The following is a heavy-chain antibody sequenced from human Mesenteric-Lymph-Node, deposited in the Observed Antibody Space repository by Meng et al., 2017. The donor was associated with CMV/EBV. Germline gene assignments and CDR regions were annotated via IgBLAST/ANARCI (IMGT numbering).Heavy chain of an antibody. V-gene: IGHV1-2*02. J-gene: IGHJ6*02. D-gene: IGHD3-3*01. CDR3: ARAHIFGVVIIRLSTYGMDV. Sequence: GESLKISCKASGYTFTGYYMHWVRQAPGQGLEWMGWINPNSGGTNYAQKFQGRVTMTRDTSISTAYMELSRLRSDDTAVYYCARAHIFGVVIIRLSTYGMDVWGQGTTVTVSS. CDR2: INPNSGGT. CDR1: GYTFTGYY.